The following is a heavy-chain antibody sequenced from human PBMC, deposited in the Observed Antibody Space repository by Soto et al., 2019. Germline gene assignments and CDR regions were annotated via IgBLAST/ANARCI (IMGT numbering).Heavy chain of an antibody. CDR1: GYTLTSYA. Sequence: ASVKVCCKASGYTLTSYAMHWVRQATGQRLEWMGWINAGNGNTKYSQKFQGRVTITRDTSASTAYMELSSLRSEDTAVYYCARRGYSSSWYYYYYYGMDVWGQGTTVTVSS. D-gene: IGHD6-13*01. J-gene: IGHJ6*02. CDR3: ARRGYSSSWYYYYYYGMDV. CDR2: INAGNGNT. V-gene: IGHV1-3*01.